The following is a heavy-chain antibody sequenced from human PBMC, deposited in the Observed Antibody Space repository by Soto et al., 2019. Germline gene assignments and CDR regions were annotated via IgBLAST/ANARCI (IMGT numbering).Heavy chain of an antibody. D-gene: IGHD1-1*01. Sequence: SETLSLTCTVSGGSIGSGGYYWSWIRQDPGKGLEWLGYIYSNGNTYYNPSLKSRLVISSDTSQNLFSLRLSSVTAADTGMYFCARGRVTIQQGFDIWGQGKMVTVSS. CDR3: ARGRVTIQQGFDI. J-gene: IGHJ3*02. V-gene: IGHV4-31*03. CDR1: GGSIGSGGYY. CDR2: IYSNGNT.